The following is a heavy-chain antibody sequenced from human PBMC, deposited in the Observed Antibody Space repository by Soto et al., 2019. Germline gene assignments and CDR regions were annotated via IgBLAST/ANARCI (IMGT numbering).Heavy chain of an antibody. J-gene: IGHJ4*02. CDR3: AREFPYYVRSDSYRDS. CDR2: TYYRSKWYN. Sequence: SQTLSLTCAISGDSVSDNSAAWNWIRQSPSRGLEWLGRTYYRSKWYNDYAVSVKSRITVTPDTSKNQFSLHLNSVTPEDTAVYYCAREFPYYVRSDSYRDSWGKGELITVSP. V-gene: IGHV6-1*01. CDR1: GDSVSDNSAA. D-gene: IGHD3-16*01.